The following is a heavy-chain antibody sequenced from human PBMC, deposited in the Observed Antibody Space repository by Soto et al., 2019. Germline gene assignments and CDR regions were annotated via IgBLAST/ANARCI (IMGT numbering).Heavy chain of an antibody. Sequence: EVQLLESGGGLVQPGGSLRLSCAASGFTFSSYAMSWVRQAPGKGLEWVSAISGSGGSTYYADSVNGRFTISRDNSKNTLYLQMNSLRAEDTAVYYCAKDTGGYYDSSGYYNYFDYWGQGTLVTVSS. D-gene: IGHD3-22*01. V-gene: IGHV3-23*01. CDR2: ISGSGGST. CDR3: AKDTGGYYDSSGYYNYFDY. J-gene: IGHJ4*02. CDR1: GFTFSSYA.